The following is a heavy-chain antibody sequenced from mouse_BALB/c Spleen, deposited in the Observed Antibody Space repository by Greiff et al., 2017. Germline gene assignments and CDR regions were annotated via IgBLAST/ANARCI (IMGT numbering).Heavy chain of an antibody. CDR2: INPNNGGT. CDR3: ARRRASYYGSSYAMDY. D-gene: IGHD1-1*01. J-gene: IGHJ4*01. CDR1: GYTFTDYN. V-gene: IGHV1-18*01. Sequence: EVQLQQSGPELVKPGASVKIPCKASGYTFTDYNMDWVKQSHGKSLEWIGDINPNNGGTIYNQKFKGKATLTVDKSSSTAYMELRSLTSEDTAVYYCARRRASYYGSSYAMDYWGQGTSVTVSS.